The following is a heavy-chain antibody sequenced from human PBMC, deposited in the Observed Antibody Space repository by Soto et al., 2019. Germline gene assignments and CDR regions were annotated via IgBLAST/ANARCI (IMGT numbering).Heavy chain of an antibody. D-gene: IGHD6-13*01. CDR1: GGSFSGYY. CDR3: ARVGGDSSSRDYYYYGMDV. V-gene: IGHV4-34*01. Sequence: SETLSLTCAVYGGSFSGYYWSWIRQPPGKGLEWIGEINHSGSTNYNPSLKSRVTISVDTPKNQFSLKLSSVTAADTAVYYCARVGGDSSSRDYYYYGMDVWGQGTTVTVSS. J-gene: IGHJ6*02. CDR2: INHSGST.